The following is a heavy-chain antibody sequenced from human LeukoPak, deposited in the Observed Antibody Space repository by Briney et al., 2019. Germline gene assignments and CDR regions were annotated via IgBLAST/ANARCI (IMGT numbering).Heavy chain of an antibody. CDR3: VRHNHMDV. V-gene: IGHV1-46*01. J-gene: IGHJ6*02. Sequence: GASVKVSCKASGYTLTTYSMHWVRQAPGQGLEWMAIINLSGGSTDYTQKFQGRVTMTRDTSTSTVYMELSSLRSEDTAVYYCVRHNHMDVWGQGTTVTVSS. CDR2: INLSGGST. CDR1: GYTLTTYS.